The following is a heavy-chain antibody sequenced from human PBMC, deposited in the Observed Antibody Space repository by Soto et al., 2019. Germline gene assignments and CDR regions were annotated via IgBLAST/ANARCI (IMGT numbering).Heavy chain of an antibody. Sequence: SETLSLTCTVSGGSISSGDYYWSWIRQPPGKGLEWIGYIYYSGSTYYNPSLKSRVTISVDTSKNQFSLKLSSVTAADTAVYYCARDVNYYGSGSPPRWFDPWGQGTLVTVSS. V-gene: IGHV4-30-4*01. J-gene: IGHJ5*02. D-gene: IGHD3-10*01. CDR3: ARDVNYYGSGSPPRWFDP. CDR1: GGSISSGDYY. CDR2: IYYSGST.